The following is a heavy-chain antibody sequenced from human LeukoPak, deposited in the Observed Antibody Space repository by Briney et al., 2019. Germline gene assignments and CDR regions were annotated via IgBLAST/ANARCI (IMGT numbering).Heavy chain of an antibody. D-gene: IGHD5-24*01. CDR3: ARGDGYNFFDY. V-gene: IGHV4-4*09. CDR1: GGSISIYY. CDR2: IYTSGST. Sequence: SETLSLTCTVSGGSISIYYWSWIRQPPGKGLEWIGYIYTSGSTNYNTSLKSRVTISVDTSKNQFSLKLSSVTAADTAVYYCARGDGYNFFDYWGQGTLVTVSS. J-gene: IGHJ4*02.